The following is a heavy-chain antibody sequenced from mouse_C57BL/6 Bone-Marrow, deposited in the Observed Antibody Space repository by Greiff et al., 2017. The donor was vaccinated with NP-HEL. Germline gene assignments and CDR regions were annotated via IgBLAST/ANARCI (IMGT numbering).Heavy chain of an antibody. V-gene: IGHV1-47*01. J-gene: IGHJ2*01. CDR3: ARGGNYWYYFDY. Sequence: VKLVESGAELVKPGASVKMSCKASGYTFTTYPIEWVKQNHGKSLEWIGNFHPYNDDTEYNEKFKNKATLTVEKSSSTVYLELSRLTSGGSSVYYGARGGNYWYYFDYWGRGTTLTVSS. CDR2: FHPYNDDT. CDR1: GYTFTTYP. D-gene: IGHD2-1*01.